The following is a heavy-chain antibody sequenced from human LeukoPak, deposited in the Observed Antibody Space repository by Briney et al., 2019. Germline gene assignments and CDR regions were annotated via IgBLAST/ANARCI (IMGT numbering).Heavy chain of an antibody. D-gene: IGHD5-18*01. CDR1: GGSISSHY. CDR2: IYYSGST. CDR3: ARGVYSYGYYYYYYYMDV. V-gene: IGHV4-59*11. Sequence: SETLSLTCTVSGGSISSHYWSWIRQPPGKGLEWIGYIYYSGSTNYNPSPKSRVTISVDTSKNQFSLKLSSVTAADTAVYYCARGVYSYGYYYYYYYMDVWGKGTTVTVSS. J-gene: IGHJ6*03.